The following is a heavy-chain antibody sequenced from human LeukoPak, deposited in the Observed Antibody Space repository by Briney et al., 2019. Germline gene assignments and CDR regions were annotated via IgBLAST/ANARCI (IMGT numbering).Heavy chain of an antibody. V-gene: IGHV1-2*02. CDR2: INPNSGGT. D-gene: IGHD3-9*01. CDR1: GYTFTGYY. J-gene: IGHJ4*02. Sequence: ASVRVSCKASGYTFTGYYMHWVRQAPGQGLEWMGWINPNSGGTNYARKFQGRVTMTRDTSISTAYMELSRLRSDDTAVYYCARGPRYFDWFFDYWGQGTLVTVSS. CDR3: ARGPRYFDWFFDY.